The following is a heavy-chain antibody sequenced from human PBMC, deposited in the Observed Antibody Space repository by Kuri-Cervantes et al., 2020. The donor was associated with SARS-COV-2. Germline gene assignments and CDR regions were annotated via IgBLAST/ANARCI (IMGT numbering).Heavy chain of an antibody. CDR1: GFSFSNYA. CDR2: ISGSGGST. V-gene: IGHV3-23*01. CDR3: AKSSLLTGTPYYFDY. D-gene: IGHD1-20*01. J-gene: IGHJ4*02. Sequence: GESLKISCATSGFSFSNYAMTWVRQAPGKGLEWVSAISGSGGSTYYADSVKGRFTISRDNSKNTLYLQMNSLRAEDTAVYYCAKSSLLTGTPYYFDYWGQGTLVTVSS.